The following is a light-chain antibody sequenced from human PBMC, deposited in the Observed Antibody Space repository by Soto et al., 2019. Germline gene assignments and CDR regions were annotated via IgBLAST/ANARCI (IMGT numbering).Light chain of an antibody. J-gene: IGKJ1*01. CDR1: QNIGGN. CDR3: QQYAQRWT. Sequence: IVLTQSPAALSVSPGQSVTLSCRSSQNIGGNLAWYQQRPGQSPRLLIYAASDRATGVPARFSGSGSGTEFTLTINSLQSEDFAVYYCQQYAQRWTFGQGTKVDIK. V-gene: IGKV3-15*01. CDR2: AAS.